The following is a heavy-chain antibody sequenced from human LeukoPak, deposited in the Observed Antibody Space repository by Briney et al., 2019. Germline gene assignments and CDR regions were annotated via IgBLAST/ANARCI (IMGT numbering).Heavy chain of an antibody. CDR1: GFTFSSYA. CDR3: AKGAATYYYGSGSYYKGGYYFDY. CDR2: ISGTGGST. D-gene: IGHD3-10*01. J-gene: IGHJ4*02. V-gene: IGHV3-23*01. Sequence: GGSLRLSCAASGFTFSSYAMSWVRQAPGKGLEWFSAISGTGGSTYYAGSVKGRFTISRDNSKHTLHLQMNSVRAEDTAVYYCAKGAATYYYGSGSYYKGGYYFDYWGQGTLVTVSS.